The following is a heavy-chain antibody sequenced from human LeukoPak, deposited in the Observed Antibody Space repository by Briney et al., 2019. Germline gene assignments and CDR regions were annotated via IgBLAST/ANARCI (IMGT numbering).Heavy chain of an antibody. D-gene: IGHD6-19*01. Sequence: SETLSLTCAVYGGSFSGYYWSWIRQPPGKGLEWIGEINHSGSTNYNPSLKGRVTISVDTSKNQFSLKLSSVTAADTAVYYCAGLYSSGWYENDAFDIWGQGTMVTVSS. V-gene: IGHV4-34*01. CDR1: GGSFSGYY. CDR3: AGLYSSGWYENDAFDI. CDR2: INHSGST. J-gene: IGHJ3*02.